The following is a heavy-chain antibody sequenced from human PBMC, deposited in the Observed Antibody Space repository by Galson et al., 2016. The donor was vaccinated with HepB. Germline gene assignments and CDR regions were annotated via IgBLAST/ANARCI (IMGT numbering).Heavy chain of an antibody. CDR3: ARVDGFWSGTPSYWYFDL. V-gene: IGHV4-4*02. CDR1: GDSMSTNW. Sequence: SETLSLTCTVSGDSMSTNWWSWVRQPPGMGPEWIGEVYHTGSTNYKSSLKSRATISMDMSKNQLSLELTSVTAADPAVYYCARVDGFWSGTPSYWYFDLWGRGTLVTVSS. CDR2: VYHTGST. D-gene: IGHD3-3*01. J-gene: IGHJ2*01.